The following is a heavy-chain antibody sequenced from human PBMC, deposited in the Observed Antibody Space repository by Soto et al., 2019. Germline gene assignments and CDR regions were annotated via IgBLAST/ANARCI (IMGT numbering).Heavy chain of an antibody. J-gene: IGHJ6*02. CDR3: ARFSGGSYNTYYFYYGMDV. CDR2: ISAYNGNT. Sequence: ASVKVSCKASGYTFTSYGISWVRQAPGQGLDWMGWISAYNGNTKYAQDLQGRVTMTADTSTSTAYMELRSLRSDDTAVYYCARFSGGSYNTYYFYYGMDVWGQGTTVTVS. D-gene: IGHD2-15*01. CDR1: GYTFTSYG. V-gene: IGHV1-18*01.